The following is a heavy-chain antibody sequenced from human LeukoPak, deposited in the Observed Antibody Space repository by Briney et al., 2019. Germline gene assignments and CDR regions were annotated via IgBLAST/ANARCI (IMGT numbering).Heavy chain of an antibody. Sequence: GESLKISCKGTGYNFTTYWIGWVRQMPGKGLEWMGIISPADSDTRYSPSFQGQVTISADKSISTAYLQWSSLKASDTAMYYRARARVYSSSSAPKGFDFWGQGTLVTVSS. J-gene: IGHJ4*02. D-gene: IGHD6-6*01. CDR1: GYNFTTYW. CDR2: ISPADSDT. CDR3: ARARVYSSSSAPKGFDF. V-gene: IGHV5-51*01.